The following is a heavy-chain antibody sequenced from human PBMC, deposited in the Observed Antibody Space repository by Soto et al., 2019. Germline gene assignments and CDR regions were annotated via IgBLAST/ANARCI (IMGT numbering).Heavy chain of an antibody. Sequence: GGSLRLSCEVSGFNFEDYGIHWVRQRPGEGLEWVSGINWNSRSVAYADSVKGRFTISRDNAKNSLYLQMNSLGVEDTAFYYCAKDSFYRGDYFYALDVWGQGTTVTV. J-gene: IGHJ6*02. D-gene: IGHD4-17*01. CDR1: GFNFEDYG. V-gene: IGHV3-9*01. CDR2: INWNSRSV. CDR3: AKDSFYRGDYFYALDV.